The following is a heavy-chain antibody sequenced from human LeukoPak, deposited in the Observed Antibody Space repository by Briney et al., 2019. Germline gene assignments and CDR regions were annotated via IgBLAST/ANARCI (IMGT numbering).Heavy chain of an antibody. J-gene: IGHJ4*02. D-gene: IGHD3-3*01. CDR1: GFTFSSYA. Sequence: GGSLRLSCAASGFTFSSYAMSWVRQAPGKGLEWVSTISVGAEYIFYADSVKGRFTISRDDSNNALYLQMHSLRAEDTALYYCASGPPFLKYFEYWGQGTLVTVSS. CDR3: ASGPPFLKYFEY. V-gene: IGHV3-23*01. CDR2: ISVGAEYI.